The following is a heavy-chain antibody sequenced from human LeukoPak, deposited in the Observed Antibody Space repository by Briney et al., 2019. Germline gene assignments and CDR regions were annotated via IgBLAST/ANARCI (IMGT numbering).Heavy chain of an antibody. CDR2: ISSSGSTI. CDR3: ARRAGAYSHPYDY. J-gene: IGHJ4*02. V-gene: IGHV3-48*01. Sequence: GGSLRLSCAGSGFTFSNYDMNWVRQAPGKGLEWVSYISSSGSTIYYADSVKGRFTISRDNSKNTLYLQMNSLRAEDTAVYYCARRAGAYSHPYDYWGQGTLVTVSS. CDR1: GFTFSNYD. D-gene: IGHD4/OR15-4a*01.